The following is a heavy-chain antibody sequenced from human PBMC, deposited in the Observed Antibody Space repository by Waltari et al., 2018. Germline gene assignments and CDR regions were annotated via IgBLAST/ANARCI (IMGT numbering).Heavy chain of an antibody. CDR1: GGSPTSSSYY. CDR2: LYHIGTT. J-gene: IGHJ3*02. D-gene: IGHD3-9*01. V-gene: IGHV4-39*07. CDR3: ARAMRYYDILTGPSDALDI. Sequence: QLHLQESGPGLVKPSETLSLTCTVPGGSPTSSSYYWDWNSQSHGKGMEWVGHLYHIGTTFYNPSLKRRVTMSLDPSKNQFSLKLSSVTAADTAVYYCARAMRYYDILTGPSDALDIWGQGTMVTVSS.